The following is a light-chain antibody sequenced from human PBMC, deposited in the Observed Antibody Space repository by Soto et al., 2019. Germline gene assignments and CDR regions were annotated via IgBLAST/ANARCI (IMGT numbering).Light chain of an antibody. CDR3: QQYNNWPPLT. CDR2: GAS. J-gene: IGKJ4*01. V-gene: IGKV3-15*01. CDR1: QSVSSN. Sequence: EIVMTQSPATLSVSPGERATLSCRASQSVSSNLAWYQQKPGQAPRLLIYGASTRATGIPARFSGSGSGTDFTLTSSSLQCEDFAVYYCQQYNNWPPLTFGGGTKVEIK.